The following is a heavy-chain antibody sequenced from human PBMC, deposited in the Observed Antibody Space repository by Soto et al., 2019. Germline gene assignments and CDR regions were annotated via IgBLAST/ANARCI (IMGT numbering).Heavy chain of an antibody. CDR1: GASISSGGYY. CDR2: IYYSGMS. D-gene: IGHD5-18*01. J-gene: IGHJ4*02. CDR3: ARTEWIQLWFDY. Sequence: QVQLLESGPGLVKPSQTLSLICNVSGASISSGGYYWSWIRQRPGGGLEWLGFIYYSGMSHYNPSLKRRATISVDTSKNQFSLTLISVTAADTAVYYCARTEWIQLWFDYWGQGALVTVS. V-gene: IGHV4-31*03.